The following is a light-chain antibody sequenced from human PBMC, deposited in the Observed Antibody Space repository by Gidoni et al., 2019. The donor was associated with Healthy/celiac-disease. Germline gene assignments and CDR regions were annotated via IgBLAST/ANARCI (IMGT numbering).Light chain of an antibody. J-gene: IGKJ1*01. Sequence: EMVLTQSPGTLSLSPGERATLSCRASQSVSSSYLAWYQQKPGQAPRLLIYGASSRATGIPDQFSGSGSGTDFTLTIRRVEPEDFAVYYCQQYGSSPQTFGQXTKVEIK. V-gene: IGKV3-20*01. CDR1: QSVSSSY. CDR3: QQYGSSPQT. CDR2: GAS.